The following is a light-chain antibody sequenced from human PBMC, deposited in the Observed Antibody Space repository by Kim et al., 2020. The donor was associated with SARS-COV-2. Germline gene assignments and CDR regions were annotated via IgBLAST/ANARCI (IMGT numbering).Light chain of an antibody. CDR3: QHYGSSP. Sequence: LSWSPGERATLSCRASQTMSSTYIAWYQQRPGQAPRLLIFGASSRATGIPARFSGGGSGTDFTLTISRLEPEDFAVYFCQHYGSSPFGGGTKLEI. CDR1: QTMSSTY. CDR2: GAS. V-gene: IGKV3-20*01. J-gene: IGKJ4*01.